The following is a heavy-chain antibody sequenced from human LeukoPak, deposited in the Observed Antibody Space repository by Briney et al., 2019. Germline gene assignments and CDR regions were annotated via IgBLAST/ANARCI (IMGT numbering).Heavy chain of an antibody. Sequence: GGSLRLSCVASGFTFSSDAMHWVRQTPGKGLEWVAVISYDGNEKYQVDSVKGRFTISRDNSKNTLYLQMNSLRAEDTAVYYCAKEPYYYDSSGYQYYYYYYMDVWGKGTTVTISS. CDR1: GFTFSSDA. CDR3: AKEPYYYDSSGYQYYYYYYMDV. V-gene: IGHV3-30-3*01. D-gene: IGHD3-22*01. CDR2: ISYDGNEK. J-gene: IGHJ6*03.